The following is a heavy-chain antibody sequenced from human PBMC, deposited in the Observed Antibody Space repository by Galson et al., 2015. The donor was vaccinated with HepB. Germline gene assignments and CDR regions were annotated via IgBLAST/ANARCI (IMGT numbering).Heavy chain of an antibody. CDR3: ARAPIYSNRGYYSDY. CDR1: GFIFNDDA. J-gene: IGHJ4*02. CDR2: MRSLAYGGTT. D-gene: IGHD4-11*01. V-gene: IGHV3-49*03. Sequence: SLRLSCAASGFIFNDDALSWFRQSPGKGLEGVGFMRSLAYGGTTEYAASVKGRFTISRDDSKSISYLQMNSLKPEDTAVHYCARAPIYSNRGYYSDYWGQGTLVTVSS.